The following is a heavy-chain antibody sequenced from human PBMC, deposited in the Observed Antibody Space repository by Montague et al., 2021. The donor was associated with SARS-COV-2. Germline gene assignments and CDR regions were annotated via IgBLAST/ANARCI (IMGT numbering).Heavy chain of an antibody. Sequence: SETLSLTCAVYGGSFSGYYWSWIRQRPEQGLEWIGEINQCGRTNNNPSLKSRVLVSVDTSKNQFPLKLSSVTAADTAMYYCARRGSSVWVVTVSAELDYWGQGILVIVSS. CDR2: INQCGRT. CDR3: ARRGSSVWVVTVSAELDY. D-gene: IGHD3-10*01. V-gene: IGHV4-34*01. J-gene: IGHJ4*02. CDR1: GGSFSGYY.